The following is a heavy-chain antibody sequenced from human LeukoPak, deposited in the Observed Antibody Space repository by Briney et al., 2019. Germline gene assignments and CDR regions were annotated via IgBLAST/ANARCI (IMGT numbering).Heavy chain of an antibody. Sequence: PSETLSLTCTVSGGSISSYYWSWIRQPPGKGLEWIGYIYYSGSTNYNPSLKSRVTISVDTSKNQFSLKLSSVTAADTAVYYCARTDSYGNLAPGGAFDIWGQGTMVTVSS. V-gene: IGHV4-59*12. J-gene: IGHJ3*02. CDR1: GGSISSYY. CDR3: ARTDSYGNLAPGGAFDI. D-gene: IGHD5-18*01. CDR2: IYYSGST.